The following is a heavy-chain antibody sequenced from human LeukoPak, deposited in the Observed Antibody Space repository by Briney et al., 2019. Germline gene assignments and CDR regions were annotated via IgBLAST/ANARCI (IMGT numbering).Heavy chain of an antibody. Sequence: GGSLRLSCAASGFTFSSYWMSWVRQAPGKGLEWVANIKQDGSEKYYVDSVKGRFTISRDNAKNSLYLQMNSLRAEDTAVYYCARAYSGYDYYFDYWGQGTLATVSS. V-gene: IGHV3-7*04. CDR1: GFTFSSYW. J-gene: IGHJ4*02. D-gene: IGHD5-12*01. CDR3: ARAYSGYDYYFDY. CDR2: IKQDGSEK.